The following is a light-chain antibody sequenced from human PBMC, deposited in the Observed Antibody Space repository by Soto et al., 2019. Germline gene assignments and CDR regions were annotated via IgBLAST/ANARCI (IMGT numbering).Light chain of an antibody. V-gene: IGLV2-14*01. CDR1: SSDIYAYNY. CDR2: GVN. J-gene: IGLJ1*01. Sequence: LTQPASVSGSPGQSITITCTGTSSDIYAYNYVSWYQQHPGKAPKVVISGVNIRPSGVSSRFSGSKSGNTASLTISGLQAEDEAGYFCGSYAGSDTFVFGTGTKV. CDR3: GSYAGSDTFV.